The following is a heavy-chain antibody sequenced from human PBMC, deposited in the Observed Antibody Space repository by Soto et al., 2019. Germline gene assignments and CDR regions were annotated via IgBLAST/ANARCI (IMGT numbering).Heavy chain of an antibody. J-gene: IGHJ4*02. Sequence: SVKVSCKASGGTFSSYAISWVRQAPGQGLEWMGGIIPIFGTANYAQKFQGRVTITADESTSTAYMELGSLRSEDTAVYYCASNPNPRLRYFVFANQTLDYWGQGTLVTVSS. CDR2: IIPIFGTA. CDR1: GGTFSSYA. V-gene: IGHV1-69*13. D-gene: IGHD3-9*01. CDR3: ASNPNPRLRYFVFANQTLDY.